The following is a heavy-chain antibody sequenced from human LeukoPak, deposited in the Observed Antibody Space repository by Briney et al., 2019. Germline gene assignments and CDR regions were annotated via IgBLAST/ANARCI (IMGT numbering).Heavy chain of an antibody. J-gene: IGHJ3*02. D-gene: IGHD5-12*01. V-gene: IGHV3-53*01. Sequence: GGSLRLSCAASGFTVSSNYMSWVRQAPGKGLEWVSIIYSGGSTYYADSVKGRFTISRDNSKNTLYLQMNSLRAEDTAVYYCARFGGYSGYDGAAAFDIWGQGTMVTVSS. CDR1: GFTVSSNY. CDR3: ARFGGYSGYDGAAAFDI. CDR2: IYSGGST.